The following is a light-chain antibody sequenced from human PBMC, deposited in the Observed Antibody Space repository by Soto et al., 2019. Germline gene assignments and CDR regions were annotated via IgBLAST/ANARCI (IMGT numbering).Light chain of an antibody. CDR1: QSISSW. J-gene: IGKJ4*01. V-gene: IGKV1-5*03. CDR2: KAS. CDR3: QQYESYPMT. Sequence: DSPMTQYPSTLSASIGDRVTITCRAGQSISSWLAWYQQKPGQAPTLLISKASTLQSGVPPRFSGSGSGTEFALTISSLQPAEFATYYCQQYESYPMTFGGGTKVEIK.